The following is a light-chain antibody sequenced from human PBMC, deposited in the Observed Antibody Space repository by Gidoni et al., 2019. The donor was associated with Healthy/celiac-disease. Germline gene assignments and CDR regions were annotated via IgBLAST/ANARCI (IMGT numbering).Light chain of an antibody. Sequence: IVLTQSPGTLSLSPGERAPLACRASQSVSSSYLAWYQQKPGQAPRLLIYGASSRATGIPDRFSGSGSGTDFTLTISRLEHDDFAVYYCQQYGSSPTFGPGTKVDIK. J-gene: IGKJ3*01. CDR1: QSVSSSY. CDR3: QQYGSSPT. CDR2: GAS. V-gene: IGKV3-20*01.